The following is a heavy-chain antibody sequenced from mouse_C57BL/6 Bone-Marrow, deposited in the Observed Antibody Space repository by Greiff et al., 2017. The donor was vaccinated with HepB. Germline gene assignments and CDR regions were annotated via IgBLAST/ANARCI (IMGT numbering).Heavy chain of an antibody. CDR1: GYAFSSSW. Sequence: QVQLQQSGPELVKPGASVKISCKASGYAFSSSWMNWVKQRPGKGLEWIGRIYPGDGDTNYNGKFKGKATLTADKSSSTAYMQLSSLTSEDFAVYFCARITTVVAKGTFFDYWGQGTTLTVSS. D-gene: IGHD1-1*01. J-gene: IGHJ2*01. CDR3: ARITTVVAKGTFFDY. CDR2: IYPGDGDT. V-gene: IGHV1-82*01.